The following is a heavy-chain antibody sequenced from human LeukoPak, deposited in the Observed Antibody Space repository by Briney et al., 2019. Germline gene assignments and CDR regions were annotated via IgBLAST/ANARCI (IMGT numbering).Heavy chain of an antibody. V-gene: IGHV3-66*02. J-gene: IGHJ4*02. Sequence: GGSLTLSCAASGFTVSSNYMSWVRQAPGKGLDWVSVIYSGGSTYYADSVKGRFTISRDNSKNTLYLQMNSLRAEDTAVYYCARSSGIAARYFDYWGQGTLVTVSS. CDR1: GFTVSSNY. CDR2: IYSGGST. CDR3: ARSSGIAARYFDY. D-gene: IGHD6-6*01.